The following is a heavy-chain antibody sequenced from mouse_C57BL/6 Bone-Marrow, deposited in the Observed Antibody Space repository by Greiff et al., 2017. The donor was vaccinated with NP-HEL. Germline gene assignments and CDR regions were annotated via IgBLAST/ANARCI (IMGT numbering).Heavy chain of an antibody. CDR2: IRSKSNNYAT. J-gene: IGHJ4*01. CDR1: GFSFNTYA. V-gene: IGHV10-1*01. CDR3: VRQAGRLRRGAMDY. Sequence: GGGLVQPKGSLKLPCAASGFSFNTYALNWVRQAPGKGLEWVARIRSKSNNYATYYADSVKDRFNITRDDSESMLYLQMNNLKTEDTAMYYCVRQAGRLRRGAMDYWGQGTSVTVSA. D-gene: IGHD2-4*01.